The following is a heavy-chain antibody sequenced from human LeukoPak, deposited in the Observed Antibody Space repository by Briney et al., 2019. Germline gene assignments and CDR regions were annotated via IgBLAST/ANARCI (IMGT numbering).Heavy chain of an antibody. Sequence: PSESLSLTWTVSGGSVSSGVYYWSWIRQHPGKGLEWIGYIYYSGSTYYNPSLKSRVTISVDTSKNQFSLKLSSVTAADTAVYYCARHLADIYYWGQGTLVTVSS. CDR1: GGSVSSGVYY. V-gene: IGHV4-31*02. CDR3: ARHLADIYY. D-gene: IGHD3-3*02. J-gene: IGHJ4*02. CDR2: IYYSGST.